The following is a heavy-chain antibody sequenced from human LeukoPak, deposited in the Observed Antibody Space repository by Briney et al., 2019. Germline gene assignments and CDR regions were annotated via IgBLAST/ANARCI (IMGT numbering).Heavy chain of an antibody. Sequence: GGSLRLSCAASAFTFSDYSMNWVRQAPGKGLEWISYIDTSSSTMYYADSVMGRFTISRDNAKESLYLQMNSLRDEDTAVYYCARVDDSWGPNNLDLWGQGTMVTVSS. D-gene: IGHD7-27*01. V-gene: IGHV3-48*02. CDR1: AFTFSDYS. J-gene: IGHJ3*01. CDR3: ARVDDSWGPNNLDL. CDR2: IDTSSSTM.